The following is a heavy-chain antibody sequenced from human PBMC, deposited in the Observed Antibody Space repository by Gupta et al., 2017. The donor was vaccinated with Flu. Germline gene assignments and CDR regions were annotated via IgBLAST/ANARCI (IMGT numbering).Heavy chain of an antibody. V-gene: IGHV3-23*01. J-gene: IGHJ4*02. CDR1: AFLFSSYA. Sequence: EVQLLESGGGLVQPGGLLRTFCAAYAFLFSSYAMTWVRQAPGKGRGWVSSISGSGRSTYYADSVKGRFTISRDNSKNTLYLQMNSLRAEDTAVYYCAKGGNSPPTDWGQGTLVTVSS. CDR2: ISGSGRST. CDR3: AKGGNSPPTD. D-gene: IGHD4-4*01.